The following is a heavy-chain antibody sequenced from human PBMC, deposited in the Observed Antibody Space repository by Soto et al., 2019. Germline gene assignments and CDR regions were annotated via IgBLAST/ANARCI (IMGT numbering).Heavy chain of an antibody. Sequence: QVQLQESGPGLLKPSETLSLTCTVSGGSVSSGSYYWSWIRQPPGKGLEWIGYMYYSGSTNYNPSLTSRVTTSIHPPKNQFSLRLSSVTAADTAVYYCARGGGNSARDAFDIWGQGTMVTVSS. J-gene: IGHJ3*02. CDR1: GGSVSSGSYY. V-gene: IGHV4-61*01. CDR3: ARGGGNSARDAFDI. D-gene: IGHD2-21*02. CDR2: MYYSGST.